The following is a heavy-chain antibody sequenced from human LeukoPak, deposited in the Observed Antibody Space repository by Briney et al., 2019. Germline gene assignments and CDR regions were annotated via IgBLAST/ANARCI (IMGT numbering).Heavy chain of an antibody. CDR2: VSNGGETT. Sequence: GGSLRLSCAASGFTFSNYAMSWVRQAPGKGLEWVSGVSNGGETTYYADSVTGRFTISRDNSKNTLYLQMNSLRAEDTAVYYCAKSGRDDYNGNYYYMDVWGKGTTVTVSS. CDR1: GFTFSNYA. D-gene: IGHD5-24*01. V-gene: IGHV3-23*01. CDR3: AKSGRDDYNGNYYYMDV. J-gene: IGHJ6*03.